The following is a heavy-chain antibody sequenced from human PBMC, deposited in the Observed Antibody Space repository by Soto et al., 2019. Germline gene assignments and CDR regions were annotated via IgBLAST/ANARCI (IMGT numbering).Heavy chain of an antibody. CDR3: AGGSYSSRELDY. CDR1: GFTFSSSS. V-gene: IGHV3-48*02. J-gene: IGHJ4*02. D-gene: IGHD6-13*01. Sequence: GGSLRLSCAASGFTFSSSSMNWVRQAPGKGLEWVSYISGSSSTIKYADSVKGRFTISRDNAKNSLYLQMNSLRDEDTAVYYCAGGSYSSRELDYWGQGTLVTVSS. CDR2: ISGSSSTI.